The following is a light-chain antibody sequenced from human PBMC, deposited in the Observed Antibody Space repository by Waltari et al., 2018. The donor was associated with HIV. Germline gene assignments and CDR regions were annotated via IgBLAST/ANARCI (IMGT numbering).Light chain of an antibody. CDR2: KDR. Sequence: SYELTQPPSVSVSPGQTARITCSGAALPSQYASWYQQKPGQAPVLVIYKDRERPSGIPERFSGSKSGTTVTLTISGVQADDEADYYGQSPDKDDSSHVVFGGGTKLTAL. CDR3: QSPDKDDSSHVV. J-gene: IGLJ2*01. CDR1: ALPSQY. V-gene: IGLV3-25*03.